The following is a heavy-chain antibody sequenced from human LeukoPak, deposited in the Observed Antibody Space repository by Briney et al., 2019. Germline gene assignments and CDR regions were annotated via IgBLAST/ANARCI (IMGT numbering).Heavy chain of an antibody. J-gene: IGHJ5*02. V-gene: IGHV1-69*05. CDR2: IIPIFGTA. CDR3: ARGPLVVVNWFDP. CDR1: GGTFSSYA. Sequence: SVKVSCKASGGTFSSYAISWVRQAPGRGLEWMGRIIPIFGTANYAQKFQGRVTITTDESTSTAYMELSSLRSEDTAVYYCARGPLVVVNWFDPWGQGTLVTVSS. D-gene: IGHD2-15*01.